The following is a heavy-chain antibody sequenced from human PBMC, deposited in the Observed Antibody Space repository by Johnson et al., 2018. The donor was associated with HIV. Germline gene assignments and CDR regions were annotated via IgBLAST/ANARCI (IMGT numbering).Heavy chain of an antibody. V-gene: IGHV3-30*18. CDR1: AFTFSRYG. D-gene: IGHD5-12*01. Sequence: VQLVESGGGVVQPGRSLRLSCAASAFTFSRYGMHWVRQAPGKGLEWVALISYDGSNKYYGDSVKGRFTISRDNSKNTLYLQMNSLRAEDTAVYYCAKDPMVATPANAFDIWGQGTMVTVSS. CDR2: ISYDGSNK. CDR3: AKDPMVATPANAFDI. J-gene: IGHJ3*02.